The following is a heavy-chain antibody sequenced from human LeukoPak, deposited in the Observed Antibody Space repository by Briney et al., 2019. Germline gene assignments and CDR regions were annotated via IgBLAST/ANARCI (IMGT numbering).Heavy chain of an antibody. Sequence: GGSLRLSCAASGFTFSSYAMSWVRQAPGKGLEWVSAISGSGGSTYYADSVRGRFTISRDNSKNTLYLQMNSLRAEDTAVYYCASSYYYDSSGYYCWGQGTLVTVSS. CDR3: ASSYYYDSSGYYC. D-gene: IGHD3-22*01. CDR2: ISGSGGST. J-gene: IGHJ4*02. CDR1: GFTFSSYA. V-gene: IGHV3-23*01.